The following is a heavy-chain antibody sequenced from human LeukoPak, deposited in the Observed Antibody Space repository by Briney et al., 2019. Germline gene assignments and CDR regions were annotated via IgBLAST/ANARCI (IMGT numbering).Heavy chain of an antibody. CDR2: INHSGST. CDR3: ARAGVAAAGWFDP. J-gene: IGHJ5*02. D-gene: IGHD6-13*01. V-gene: IGHV4-34*01. CDR1: GGPFSGYY. Sequence: SETLSLTCAVYGGPFSGYYWSWIRQPPGKGLEWIGEINHSGSTNYNPSLKSRVTISVDTSKNQFSLKLSSVTAADTAVYYCARAGVAAAGWFDPWGQGTLVTVSS.